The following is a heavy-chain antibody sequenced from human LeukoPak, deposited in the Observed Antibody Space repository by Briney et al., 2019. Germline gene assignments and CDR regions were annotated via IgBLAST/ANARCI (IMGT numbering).Heavy chain of an antibody. CDR1: GLTFSSYA. D-gene: IGHD6-19*01. CDR3: ARMYSSGWYIGAFDI. J-gene: IGHJ3*02. V-gene: IGHV3-30*04. Sequence: GGSLRLSCAASGLTFSSYAMHWVRQAPGQGLEWVTAVSHDGNIKEYVDSVKGRFTVSRDNSKNTLYLQMNSLRVGDTAIYYCARMYSSGWYIGAFDIWGQGTMVTVSS. CDR2: VSHDGNIK.